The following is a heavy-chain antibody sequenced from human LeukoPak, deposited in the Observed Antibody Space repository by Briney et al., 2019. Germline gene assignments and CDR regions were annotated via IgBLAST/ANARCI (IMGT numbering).Heavy chain of an antibody. CDR2: IYTSGST. CDR1: GDSSDNNGFY. CDR3: ARQLVEMATINAFDI. Sequence: PSETLSLTCTVSGDSSDNNGFYWGWIRQPPGKGLEWIGYIYTSGSTNYNPSLKSRVTISVDTSKNQFSLKLSSVTAADTAVYYCARQLVEMATINAFDIWGQGTMVTVSS. V-gene: IGHV4-61*05. D-gene: IGHD5-24*01. J-gene: IGHJ3*02.